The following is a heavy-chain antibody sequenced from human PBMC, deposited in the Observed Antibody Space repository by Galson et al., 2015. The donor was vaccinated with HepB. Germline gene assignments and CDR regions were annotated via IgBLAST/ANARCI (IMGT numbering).Heavy chain of an antibody. CDR3: ARDGYSSGWYLSFFDY. Sequence: SVKVSCKASGYTFTSYGISWVRQAPGQGLEWMGWISAYNGNTNYAQKLQGRVTMTTDTSTSTAYMELRSLRSDDTAVYYCARDGYSSGWYLSFFDYWGQGTLVTVSS. CDR2: ISAYNGNT. V-gene: IGHV1-18*04. D-gene: IGHD6-19*01. J-gene: IGHJ4*02. CDR1: GYTFTSYG.